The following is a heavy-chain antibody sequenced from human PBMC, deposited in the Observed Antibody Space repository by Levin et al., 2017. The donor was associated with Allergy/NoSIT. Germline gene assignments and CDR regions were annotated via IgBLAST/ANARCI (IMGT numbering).Heavy chain of an antibody. V-gene: IGHV1-69*13. Sequence: PSASVKVSCKGSGGTFNSQSINWVRQAPGQGLEWMGGIIPIIGTATYAQKFQGRVTITADESTSTVYLELSSLRFEDTAVYYCARDGGYSSSGHSFFDYWGQGTLVTASS. CDR2: IIPIIGTA. CDR3: ARDGGYSSSGHSFFDY. D-gene: IGHD6-6*01. CDR1: GGTFNSQS. J-gene: IGHJ4*02.